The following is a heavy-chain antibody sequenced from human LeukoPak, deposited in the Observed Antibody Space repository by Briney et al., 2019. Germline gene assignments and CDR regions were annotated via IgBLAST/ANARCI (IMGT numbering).Heavy chain of an antibody. CDR3: AIWSLSEKYSRQYYYMDV. J-gene: IGHJ6*03. Sequence: SVKVSCKASGGTFSSYAISWVRQAPGQGLEWWGGIIPIFGTANYAQKFQGRVTITADESTSTAYLEPSSLRSEDTAVYYCAIWSLSEKYSRQYYYMDVWGKGTTVTISS. D-gene: IGHD4-11*01. V-gene: IGHV1-69*01. CDR1: GGTFSSYA. CDR2: IIPIFGTA.